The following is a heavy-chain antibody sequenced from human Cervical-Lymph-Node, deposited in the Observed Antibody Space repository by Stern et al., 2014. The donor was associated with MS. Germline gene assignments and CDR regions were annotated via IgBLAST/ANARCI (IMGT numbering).Heavy chain of an antibody. J-gene: IGHJ4*02. D-gene: IGHD6-6*01. V-gene: IGHV3-30*18. CDR3: AKDRGSSVAARYFDY. CDR1: GFTFSNYG. Sequence: VQLVESGGGVVQPGRSLRLSCAASGFTFSNYGMHWVRQAPGKGLEWVAVILYDGSNKYYADSVKGRFTVSRDNSKNTLYLQMNSLRADDPAIYYCAKDRGSSVAARYFDYWGQGTLVTVSS. CDR2: ILYDGSNK.